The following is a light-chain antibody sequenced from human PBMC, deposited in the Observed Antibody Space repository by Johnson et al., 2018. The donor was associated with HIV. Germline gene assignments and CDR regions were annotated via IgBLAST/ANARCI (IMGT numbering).Light chain of an antibody. J-gene: IGLJ1*01. CDR3: GTWDSSLSLYV. CDR2: END. CDR1: NSDIGENY. V-gene: IGLV1-51*01. Sequence: QSVLTQSPSVSAAPGQKVTISCSGSNSDIGENYVSWYQQVTGTAPKLLIYENDKRPSGIPDRFSGSKSGTSATLDITGLQTGDEADYYCGTWDSSLSLYVFGTGPKVT.